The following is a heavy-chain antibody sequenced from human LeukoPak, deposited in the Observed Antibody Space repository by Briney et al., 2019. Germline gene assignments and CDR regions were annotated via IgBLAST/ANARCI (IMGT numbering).Heavy chain of an antibody. CDR1: GFTFSDYY. D-gene: IGHD6-13*01. CDR2: ISRNSYT. V-gene: IGHV3-11*06. J-gene: IGHJ4*02. Sequence: PGGSLRLSCAASGFTFSDYYMSWIRQAPGKGLEWVSYISRNSYTNYADSVKGRFTISRDNAKNSLYLQMASLRAKDTAVYYCARMGIAAVGAYYFDYWGQGTLVAVSS. CDR3: ARMGIAAVGAYYFDY.